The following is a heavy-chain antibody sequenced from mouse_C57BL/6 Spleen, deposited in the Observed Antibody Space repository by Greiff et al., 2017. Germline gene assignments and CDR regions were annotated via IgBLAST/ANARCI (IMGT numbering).Heavy chain of an antibody. Sequence: VQLQQPGAELVKPGASVKLSCKASGYTFTSYWMHWVKQRPGQGLEWIGMIHPNSGRTNYNEKFKSKATLTVDKSYSTAYMQLSRLTTEDSAVYYCARLGRDYFDYWGQGTTLTVSS. CDR1: GYTFTSYW. D-gene: IGHD4-1*01. CDR3: ARLGRDYFDY. V-gene: IGHV1-64*01. J-gene: IGHJ2*01. CDR2: IHPNSGRT.